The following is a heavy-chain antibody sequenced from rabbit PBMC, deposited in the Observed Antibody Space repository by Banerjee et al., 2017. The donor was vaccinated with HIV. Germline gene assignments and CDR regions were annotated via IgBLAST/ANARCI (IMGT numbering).Heavy chain of an antibody. CDR1: GFTLSIYY. Sequence: QSLEESGGGLVKPGASLTLTCTASGFTLSIYYMCWFRQAPGKGPEWIACIYAAGSGITGYASWAKGRFTISKTSSTTVTLQLTSLTAADTATYFCARRTTDYAYHDLWGPGTLVTVS. V-gene: IGHV1S40*01. J-gene: IGHJ4*01. CDR3: ARRTTDYAYHDL. CDR2: IYAAGSGIT. D-gene: IGHD6-1*01.